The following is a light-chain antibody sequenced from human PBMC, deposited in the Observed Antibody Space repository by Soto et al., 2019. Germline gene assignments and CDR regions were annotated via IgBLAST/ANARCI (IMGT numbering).Light chain of an antibody. CDR3: QQYDTFPVT. J-gene: IGKJ5*01. CDR2: DAF. CDR1: QDINSY. Sequence: ASQDINSYLSWYQQRPGKAPKLLIYDAFTLETGVPSRFSGSGSGTDFIFTISSLQPEDFATYYCQQYDTFPVTFGQGTRLEIK. V-gene: IGKV1-33*01.